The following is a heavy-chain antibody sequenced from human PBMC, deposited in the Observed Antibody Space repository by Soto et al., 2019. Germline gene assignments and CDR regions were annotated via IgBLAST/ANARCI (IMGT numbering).Heavy chain of an antibody. D-gene: IGHD3-3*01. CDR3: ARNGYDFWSGYSPPYGMDV. Sequence: SETLSLTCTVPGCSIRPYYWTWIRQAPVKGLEWIGYIYYSGSTNYNPSLKSRVTISVDTSKNQFSLKLSSVTAADTAVYYCARNGYDFWSGYSPPYGMDVWGQGTTVTVS. CDR1: GCSIRPYY. V-gene: IGHV4-59*01. J-gene: IGHJ6*02. CDR2: IYYSGST.